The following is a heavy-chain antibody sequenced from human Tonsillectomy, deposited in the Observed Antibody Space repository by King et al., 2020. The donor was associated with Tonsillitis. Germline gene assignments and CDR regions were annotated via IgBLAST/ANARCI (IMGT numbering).Heavy chain of an antibody. CDR1: GYIFTSYG. V-gene: IGHV1-18*01. D-gene: IGHD2-2*02. Sequence: HVQLVQSGAEVKKPGASVKVSCKASGYIFTSYGISWVRQAPGQGLEWMGWISVYNGNTNYAPKLQGRVTMTTDTSTRTAYMELRSLRSDDTAVYYCARGQNEYQLLYGNWFDPWGQGTLVTVSS. CDR2: ISVYNGNT. CDR3: ARGQNEYQLLYGNWFDP. J-gene: IGHJ5*02.